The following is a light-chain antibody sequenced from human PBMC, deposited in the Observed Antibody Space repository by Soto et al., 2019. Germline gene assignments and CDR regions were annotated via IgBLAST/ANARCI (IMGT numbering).Light chain of an antibody. CDR2: GAS. V-gene: IGKV3-20*01. CDR3: QQYGSSVYT. CDR1: QSVTSNY. J-gene: IGKJ2*01. Sequence: EIVLTQSPGTLSLSPGERATLSCRASQSVTSNYLAWYQQKPGQAPRLLIYGASRRATGIPDRFSGSGSGTDFTLTISRLEPEDFAVYYCQQYGSSVYTFGQGSKLEIK.